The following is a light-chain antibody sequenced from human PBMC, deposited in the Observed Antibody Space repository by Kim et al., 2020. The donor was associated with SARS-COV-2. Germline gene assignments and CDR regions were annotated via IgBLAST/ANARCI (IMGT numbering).Light chain of an antibody. J-gene: IGLJ1*01. V-gene: IGLV2-14*04. CDR3: SSYTSSSTFV. CDR1: SVDVGGYNY. Sequence: GHSTTFSCTGTSVDVGGYNYVSWYQQQPGKAPKLMIYDVSKRPSGVSTRFSGSKSGNTASLTISGLQAEDEADYYCSSYTSSSTFVFGTGTKVTVL. CDR2: DVS.